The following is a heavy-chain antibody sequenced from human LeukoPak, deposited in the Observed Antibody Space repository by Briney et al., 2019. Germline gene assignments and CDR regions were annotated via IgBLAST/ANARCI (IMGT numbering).Heavy chain of an antibody. CDR3: TRDVRQFVNHDVFDF. D-gene: IGHD3-16*02. CDR2: ISRDSNYI. V-gene: IGHV3-21*01. J-gene: IGHJ3*01. CDR1: GFTFSTYS. Sequence: GGSLRLSCAASGFTFSTYSMNWVRQAPGKGLEWVSSISRDSNYIYQADSVKGRFTVSRDNAKNSLFLQMNSLRAEDAAVYYCTRDVRQFVNHDVFDFWGQGTMVTVSS.